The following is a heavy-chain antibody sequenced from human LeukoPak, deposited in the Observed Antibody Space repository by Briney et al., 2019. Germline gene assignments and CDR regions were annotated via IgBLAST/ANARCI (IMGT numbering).Heavy chain of an antibody. CDR3: ASHRDSSGLDAFDI. Sequence: PGGSLRLSCAASGFTFSGFGMHWVRQAPGKGLEWVAVIWYDGSNKYYADSVKGRFTISRDNSKNTLYLQMNSLRAEDTAVYYCASHRDSSGLDAFDIWGQGTMVTVSS. D-gene: IGHD3-22*01. V-gene: IGHV3-30*19. CDR1: GFTFSGFG. J-gene: IGHJ3*02. CDR2: IWYDGSNK.